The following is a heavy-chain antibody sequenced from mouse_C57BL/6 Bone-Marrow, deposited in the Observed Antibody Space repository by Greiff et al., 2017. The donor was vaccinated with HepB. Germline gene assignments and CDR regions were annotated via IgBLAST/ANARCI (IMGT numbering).Heavy chain of an antibody. CDR1: GYTFTSYW. CDR3: ARNQQLMLRFAY. Sequence: QVQLQQPGAELVKPGASVKLSCKASGYTFTSYWMHWVKQRPGQGLEWIGMIHPNSGSTNYNEKFKSKATLTVDKSSSTAYMQLSSLTSEDSAVYYCARNQQLMLRFAYWGPGTLVTVSA. V-gene: IGHV1-64*01. CDR2: IHPNSGST. J-gene: IGHJ3*01. D-gene: IGHD3-2*02.